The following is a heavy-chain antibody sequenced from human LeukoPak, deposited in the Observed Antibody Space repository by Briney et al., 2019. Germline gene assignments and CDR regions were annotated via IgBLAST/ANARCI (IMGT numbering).Heavy chain of an antibody. CDR2: IIPILGIA. CDR3: ASVMVVDTAMAQGFYYFDY. Sequence: SVKVSCKASGGTFSSYAISWLRQAPGQGLEWMGRIIPILGIANYAQKFQGRVTITADKSTSTAYMELSSLRSEDTAVYYCASVMVVDTAMAQGFYYFDYWGQGTLVTVSS. CDR1: GGTFSSYA. V-gene: IGHV1-69*04. J-gene: IGHJ4*02. D-gene: IGHD5-18*01.